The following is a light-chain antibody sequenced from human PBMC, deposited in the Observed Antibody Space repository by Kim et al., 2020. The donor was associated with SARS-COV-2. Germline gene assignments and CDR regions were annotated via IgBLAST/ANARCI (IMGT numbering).Light chain of an antibody. CDR1: QGISSW. Sequence: DIQMTQSPSLVSASVGDTVTITCRASQGISSWLAWYQQKPEKARKSLIYAASRLQSGVPSRFSGSGSGTDFTLTINSLQPEDFATYYCLQYDSYPRTFGKGTRV. CDR2: AAS. CDR3: LQYDSYPRT. J-gene: IGKJ1*01. V-gene: IGKV1D-16*01.